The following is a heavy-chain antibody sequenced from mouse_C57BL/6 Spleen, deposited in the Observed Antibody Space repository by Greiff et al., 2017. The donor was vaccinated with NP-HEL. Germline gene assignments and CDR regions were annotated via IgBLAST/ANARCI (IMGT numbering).Heavy chain of an antibody. J-gene: IGHJ4*01. CDR1: GYSITSGYY. CDR3: ARGGLGRDYAMDY. V-gene: IGHV3-6*01. Sequence: EVKLLESGPGLVKPSQSLSLTCSVTGYSITSGYYWNWIRQFPGNKLEWMGYISYDGSNNYNPSLKNRISITRDTSKNQFFLKLNSVTTEDTATYYCARGGLGRDYAMDYWGQGTSVTVSS. D-gene: IGHD4-1*01. CDR2: ISYDGSN.